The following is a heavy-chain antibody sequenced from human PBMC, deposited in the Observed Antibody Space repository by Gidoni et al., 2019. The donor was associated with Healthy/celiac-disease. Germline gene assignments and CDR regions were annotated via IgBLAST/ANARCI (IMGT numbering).Heavy chain of an antibody. D-gene: IGHD6-13*01. J-gene: IGHJ5*02. CDR1: GGTLSSYA. V-gene: IGHV1-69*01. CDR2: IIPSFGTA. CDR3: ARGRGIAAAGTDNWFDP. Sequence: QVQLVQSGAEVKKPGSSVKVSCKASGGTLSSYAISWVRQAPGQGLEWMGGIIPSFGTANYAQKFQGRGTITADESTSTAYMELSSLRSEDTAVYYCARGRGIAAAGTDNWFDPWGQGTLVTVSS.